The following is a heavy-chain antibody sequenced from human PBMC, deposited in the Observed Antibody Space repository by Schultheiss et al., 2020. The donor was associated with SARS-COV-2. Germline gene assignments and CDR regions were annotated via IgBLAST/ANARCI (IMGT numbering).Heavy chain of an antibody. CDR2: IKQDGSEK. V-gene: IGHV3-7*03. Sequence: GGSLRLSCAASGFTFSSYWMSWVRQAPGKGLEWVANIKQDGSEKHYVDSVKGRFTISRDNAKNSLYLQMNSLRVEDTAMYYCARDGFHSGRDYWGQGTLVTVSS. D-gene: IGHD6-19*01. J-gene: IGHJ4*02. CDR1: GFTFSSYW. CDR3: ARDGFHSGRDY.